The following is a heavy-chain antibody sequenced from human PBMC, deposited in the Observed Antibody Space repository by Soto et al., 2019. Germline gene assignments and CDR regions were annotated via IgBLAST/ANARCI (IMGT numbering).Heavy chain of an antibody. J-gene: IGHJ4*02. Sequence: QVQLVESGGGLVNPGWSLRLSCAASGFTFSDYYMSWIRQFPGKGLEWVSYISSSDSIIYYADSVKGRFTISRDNAKNSLYLQMNSLRAEDTAVYYCARDLGYYDSSGYFDYWGQGTLVTVSS. CDR3: ARDLGYYDSSGYFDY. D-gene: IGHD3-22*01. V-gene: IGHV3-11*01. CDR2: ISSSDSII. CDR1: GFTFSDYY.